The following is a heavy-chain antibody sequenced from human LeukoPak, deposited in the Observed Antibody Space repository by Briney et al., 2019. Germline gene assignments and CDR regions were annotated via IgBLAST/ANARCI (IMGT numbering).Heavy chain of an antibody. Sequence: SETLSLTCAVYGGSFSGYYWSWIRQPPGKGLEWIGEINHSGSTNYNPSLKGRVTISVDTSKNQFSLKLSSVTAADTAVYYCARDSPNGYTHGHRYYYMDVWGKGTTVTVSS. CDR2: INHSGST. J-gene: IGHJ6*03. CDR1: GGSFSGYY. D-gene: IGHD5-12*01. V-gene: IGHV4-34*01. CDR3: ARDSPNGYTHGHRYYYMDV.